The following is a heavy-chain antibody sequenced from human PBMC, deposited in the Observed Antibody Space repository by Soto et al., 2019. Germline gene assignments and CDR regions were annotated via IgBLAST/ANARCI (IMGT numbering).Heavy chain of an antibody. D-gene: IGHD5-18*01. CDR3: ARVSRGYSYGYCYYYGMDV. CDR1: GDSVSSNSAA. Sequence: SQTLSLTCAISGDSVSSNSAAWNWIRQSPSRGLEWLGRTYYRSKWYNDYAVSVKSRITINPDTSKNQFSLQLNSVTPEDSAVYYCARVSRGYSYGYCYYYGMDVWGQGTTVTVSS. CDR2: TYYRSKWYN. J-gene: IGHJ6*02. V-gene: IGHV6-1*01.